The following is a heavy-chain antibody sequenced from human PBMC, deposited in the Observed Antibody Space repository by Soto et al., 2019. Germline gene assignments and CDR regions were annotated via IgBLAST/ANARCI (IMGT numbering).Heavy chain of an antibody. CDR3: ARIYSSGSTQDPYTRPYYGMDV. Sequence: SETLSLTCTVSGGSISSGGYYWSWIRQHPGKGLEWIGYIYYSGSTYYNPSLKSRVTISVDTSKNQFSLKLSSVTAADTAVYYCARIYSSGSTQDPYTRPYYGMDVWGQGATVTVSS. J-gene: IGHJ6*02. V-gene: IGHV4-31*03. CDR2: IYYSGST. CDR1: GGSISSGGYY. D-gene: IGHD3-22*01.